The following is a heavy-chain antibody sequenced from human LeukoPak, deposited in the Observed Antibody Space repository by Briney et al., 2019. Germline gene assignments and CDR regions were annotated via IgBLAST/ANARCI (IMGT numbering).Heavy chain of an antibody. CDR1: GFTFSSYE. CDR3: ARDRPQLWFGELSDAFDI. V-gene: IGHV3-48*03. Sequence: GGSLRLSCAASGFTFSSYEMNWVRQAPGKGLEWVSYISSSGSTIYYADSVKGRFTISRDNAKNSLYLQMNSLRAEDTAVYYCARDRPQLWFGELSDAFDIWSQGTMVTVSS. D-gene: IGHD3-10*01. CDR2: ISSSGSTI. J-gene: IGHJ3*02.